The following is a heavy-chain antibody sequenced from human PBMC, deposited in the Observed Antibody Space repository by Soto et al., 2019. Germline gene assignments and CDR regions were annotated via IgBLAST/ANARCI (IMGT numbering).Heavy chain of an antibody. J-gene: IGHJ6*04. CDR3: ARDRRGNRQVKYYYYYYGMDV. Sequence: QVQLVESGGGLVKPGGSLRLSCAASGFTFSDYYMSWIRQAPGKGLELVSYISSSGSTIYYADSVKGRFTISRDNAKNSLYLQMNSLRAESTAVYYCARDRRGNRQVKYYYYYYGMDVWGNGITVTVSS. CDR1: GFTFSDYY. D-gene: IGHD3-22*01. CDR2: ISSSGSTI. V-gene: IGHV3-11*01.